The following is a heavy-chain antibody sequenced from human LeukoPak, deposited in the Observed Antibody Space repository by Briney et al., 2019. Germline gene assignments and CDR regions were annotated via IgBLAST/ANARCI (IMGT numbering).Heavy chain of an antibody. V-gene: IGHV1-2*02. J-gene: IGHJ4*02. CDR3: ARVPAATRGGDY. CDR2: INPDSGGT. Sequence: ASVKVSCKASGYTFTGYYMHWARQAPGQGLQWMGWINPDSGGTNYAQKFQGRVTMTRDTSITTAYMELSRLRSDDTAVYYCARVPAATRGGDYWGQGTLVTVSS. D-gene: IGHD2-2*01. CDR1: GYTFTGYY.